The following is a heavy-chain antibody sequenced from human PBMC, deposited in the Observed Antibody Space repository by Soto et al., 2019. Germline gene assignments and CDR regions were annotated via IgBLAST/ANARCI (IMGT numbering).Heavy chain of an antibody. CDR1: GGSISSSSW. Sequence: QVQLQESGPGLVKPSGTLSLTCGVSGGSISSSSWWSRVRQPPGKGLEWIGEIYHSGSTNYNPSLKSRVTISVDKSKNQFSLKLSSVTAADTAVYYCARVRTVGDSSADAYWGQGTLVTVSS. CDR2: IYHSGST. D-gene: IGHD3-22*01. V-gene: IGHV4-4*02. J-gene: IGHJ4*02. CDR3: ARVRTVGDSSADAY.